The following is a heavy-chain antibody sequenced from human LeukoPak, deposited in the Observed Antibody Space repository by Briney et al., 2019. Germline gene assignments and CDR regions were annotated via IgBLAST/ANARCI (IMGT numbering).Heavy chain of an antibody. D-gene: IGHD1-26*01. CDR2: IYYSGST. J-gene: IGHJ4*02. Sequence: SETLSLTCTVSGGSISSYYWSWIRQPPRKGLEWIGYIYYSGSTNYNPSLKSRVTIAVDTSKNQLSLRLSSVTAADTAVYYCARQYSGSYGFDYWGQGTLVTVSS. V-gene: IGHV4-59*01. CDR3: ARQYSGSYGFDY. CDR1: GGSISSYY.